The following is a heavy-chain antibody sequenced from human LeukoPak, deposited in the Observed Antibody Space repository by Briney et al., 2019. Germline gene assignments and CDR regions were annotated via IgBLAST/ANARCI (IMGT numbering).Heavy chain of an antibody. J-gene: IGHJ4*02. V-gene: IGHV2-5*02. CDR3: AHQMPLGYVFDY. CDR1: GFSLSTSEVG. CDR2: IYWDDDK. Sequence: SGPTLVNPTQALTLTCTFSGFSLSTSEVGVGWIRQPPGKAREWLALIYWDDDKRYSPSLKTRLTITKDTSKNQVVLTMTNMDPVDAATYYCAHQMPLGYVFDYWGQGTLVTVSS. D-gene: IGHD5-18*01.